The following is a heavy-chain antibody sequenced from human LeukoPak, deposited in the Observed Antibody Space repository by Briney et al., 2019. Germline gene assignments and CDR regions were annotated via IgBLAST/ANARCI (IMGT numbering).Heavy chain of an antibody. Sequence: ASVTVSCKASGYTFTSYGISWVRQAPGQGPEWMGWISAYNGNTNYAQKLQGRVTMTTDTSTSTAYMELRSLRSDDTAVYYCARGALRGGYYYYYMDVWGKGTTVTVSS. CDR2: ISAYNGNT. CDR1: GYTFTSYG. V-gene: IGHV1-18*01. J-gene: IGHJ6*03. CDR3: ARGALRGGYYYYYMDV. D-gene: IGHD5/OR15-5a*01.